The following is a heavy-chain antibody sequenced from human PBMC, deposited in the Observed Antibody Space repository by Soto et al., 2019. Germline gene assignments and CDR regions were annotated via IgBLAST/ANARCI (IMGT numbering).Heavy chain of an antibody. CDR1: GFTFSSYG. CDR3: AKDCGGDCYVPHFDY. V-gene: IGHV3-30*18. D-gene: IGHD2-21*01. Sequence: GGSLRLSCAASGFTFSSYGMHWVRQAPGKGLEWVAVISYDGSNKYYADSVKGRFTISRDNSKNTLYLQMNSLRAEDTAVYYYAKDCGGDCYVPHFDYWGQGTLVTVSS. CDR2: ISYDGSNK. J-gene: IGHJ4*02.